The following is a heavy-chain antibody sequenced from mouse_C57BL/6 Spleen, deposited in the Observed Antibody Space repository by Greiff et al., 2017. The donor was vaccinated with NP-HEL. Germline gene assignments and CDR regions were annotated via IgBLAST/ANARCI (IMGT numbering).Heavy chain of an antibody. V-gene: IGHV1-82*01. CDR2: IYPGDGDT. D-gene: IGHD2-1*01. J-gene: IGHJ3*01. Sequence: QVQLQQSGPELVKPGASVKISCKASGYAFSSSWMNWVKQRPGKGLEWIGRIYPGDGDTNYNGKFKGKATLTADKSSSTAYMQLSSLTSEDSAVYFCAREGGYGNYVAWFAYWGQGTLVTVSA. CDR1: GYAFSSSW. CDR3: AREGGYGNYVAWFAY.